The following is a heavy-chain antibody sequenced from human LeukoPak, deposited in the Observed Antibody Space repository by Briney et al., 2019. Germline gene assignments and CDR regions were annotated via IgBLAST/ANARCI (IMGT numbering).Heavy chain of an antibody. J-gene: IGHJ6*02. D-gene: IGHD5-24*01. CDR2: INHSGST. CDR1: GGSFSGYY. V-gene: IGHV4-34*01. Sequence: SETLSLTCAVYGGSFSGYYWSWIRQPPGKGLEWIGEINHSGSTNYNPSLKSRVTVSVDTSKNQFSLKLSSVTAADTAVYYCARDRNYNSISFYYGMDVWGHGTTVTVPS. CDR3: ARDRNYNSISFYYGMDV.